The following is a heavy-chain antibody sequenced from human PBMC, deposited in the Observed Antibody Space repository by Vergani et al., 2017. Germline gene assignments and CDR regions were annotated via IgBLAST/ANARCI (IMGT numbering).Heavy chain of an antibody. V-gene: IGHV3-33*01. CDR2: IWYDGSNT. J-gene: IGHJ6*02. CDR3: ARDNRLDYYYGMDV. CDR1: GFTFSSYG. Sequence: QVQLVESGGGVVQPGRSLRLSCAASGFTFSSYGMHWVRQAPGKGLEWVAVIWYDGSNTYYADSVKGRFTISRDNSKNTLYLQMNSLRAEDTAVYYCARDNRLDYYYGMDVWGQGTTVTVSS.